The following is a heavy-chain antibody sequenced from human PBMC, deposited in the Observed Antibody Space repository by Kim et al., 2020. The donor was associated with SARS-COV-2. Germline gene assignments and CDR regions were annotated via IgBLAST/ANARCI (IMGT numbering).Heavy chain of an antibody. D-gene: IGHD2-2*01. CDR1: GGTFSSYA. J-gene: IGHJ3*01. CDR2: IIPIFGTA. Sequence: SVKVSCKASGGTFSSYAISWVRQAPGQGLEWMGGIIPIFGTANYAQKFQGRVTITADESTSTAYMELSSLRSEDTAVYYCARDIVVEEIHSEPGWSLEAFDFWGQGTMVSVSS. V-gene: IGHV1-69*13. CDR3: ARDIVVEEIHSEPGWSLEAFDF.